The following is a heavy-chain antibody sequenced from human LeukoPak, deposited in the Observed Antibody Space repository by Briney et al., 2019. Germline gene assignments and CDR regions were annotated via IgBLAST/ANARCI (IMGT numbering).Heavy chain of an antibody. V-gene: IGHV3-23*01. J-gene: IGHJ4*02. CDR1: GFTFSSYA. Sequence: SGGSLRLSCAASGFTFSSYAMSWVRQAPGKGLEWVSAISGSGGSTYYADSVKGRFTISRDNSKNTLYLQMNSLRAEDTAVYYCAKGRYYDSSGYVDYWGQGTLVTVSS. CDR3: AKGRYYDSSGYVDY. CDR2: ISGSGGST. D-gene: IGHD3-22*01.